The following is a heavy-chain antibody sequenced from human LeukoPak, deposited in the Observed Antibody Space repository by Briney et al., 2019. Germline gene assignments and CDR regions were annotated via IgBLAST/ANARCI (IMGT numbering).Heavy chain of an antibody. J-gene: IGHJ4*02. CDR1: GGSFSGYY. CDR3: ARGEDYYYDSSGYYSD. CDR2: INHSGST. V-gene: IGHV4-34*01. D-gene: IGHD3-22*01. Sequence: SETLSLTCAVYGGSFSGYYWSWIRQPPGKGLEWIGEINHSGSTNYNPSLKSRVTISVDTSKNQFSLKLSSVTAADTAVYYCARGEDYYYDSSGYYSDWGQGTLVTVSS.